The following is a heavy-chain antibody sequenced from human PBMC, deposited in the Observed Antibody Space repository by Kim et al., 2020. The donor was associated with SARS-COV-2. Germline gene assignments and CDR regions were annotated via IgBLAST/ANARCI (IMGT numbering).Heavy chain of an antibody. CDR3: ARFHTSSWEIVY. V-gene: IGHV4-30-2*04. J-gene: IGHJ4*02. D-gene: IGHD6-13*01. Sequence: YYTPSLKSRVTTSLDTSRNQFSLNLSSVTVADTAVYYCARFHTSSWEIVYWGQGTLVTVSS.